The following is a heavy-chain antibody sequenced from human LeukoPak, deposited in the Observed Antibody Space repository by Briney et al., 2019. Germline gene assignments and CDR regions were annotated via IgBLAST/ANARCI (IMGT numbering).Heavy chain of an antibody. V-gene: IGHV3-23*01. CDR1: GFTFSSYA. CDR2: ISGSAGST. D-gene: IGHD5-12*01. J-gene: IGHJ4*02. CDR3: AKGKSGYSGHTIFSY. Sequence: GGSLRLSCAASGFTFSSYAMSWVRQAPGKGLELVSAISGSAGSTYYADSVKGRFTISRDNSKNTLSLQMNSLRVEDTAVYYCAKGKSGYSGHTIFSYWGQGTLVTVSS.